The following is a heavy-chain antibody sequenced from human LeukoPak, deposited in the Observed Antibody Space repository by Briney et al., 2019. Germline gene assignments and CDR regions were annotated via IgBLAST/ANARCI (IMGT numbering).Heavy chain of an antibody. CDR2: IYSGGST. CDR1: GFIVSANY. CDR3: ARDQLYCTGGICYFDY. D-gene: IGHD2-8*02. V-gene: IGHV3-53*01. J-gene: IGHJ4*02. Sequence: PGGSLRLSCAASGFIVSANYMSWVRQAPGKGLEWVSVIYSGGSTYYADSVKGRFTISRDISKNTLYLQMNSLRTEDTAVYYCARDQLYCTGGICYFDYWGQGTLVTVSS.